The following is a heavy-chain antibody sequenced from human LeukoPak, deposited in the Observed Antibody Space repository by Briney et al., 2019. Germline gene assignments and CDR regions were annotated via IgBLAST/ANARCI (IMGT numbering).Heavy chain of an antibody. CDR3: ARHGTISSESYFDY. Sequence: PSKTLSLTCSVSGGSVSSYYWSWIRQSPGKGLEWTGYIHNSGRTNYNPSLKSRVTGFVDTSKNQVSLRLSSVTAADTAVYYCARHGTISSESYFDYWGQGALVTVSS. V-gene: IGHV4-59*08. D-gene: IGHD1-14*01. CDR1: GGSVSSYY. J-gene: IGHJ4*02. CDR2: IHNSGRT.